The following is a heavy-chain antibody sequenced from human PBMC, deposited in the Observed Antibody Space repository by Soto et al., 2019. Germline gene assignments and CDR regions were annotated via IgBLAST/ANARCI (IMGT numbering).Heavy chain of an antibody. D-gene: IGHD3-3*01. CDR1: GGSISSSNW. J-gene: IGHJ5*02. CDR2: IYHSGST. Sequence: SETLSLTFAVSGGSISSSNWWSWVRQPPGKGLEWIGEIYHSGSTNYNPSLKSRVTISVDKSKNQFSLKLSSVTAADTAVYYCAREGIEATYYDFWSGYKRNWFDPWGQGTLVTVSS. V-gene: IGHV4-4*02. CDR3: AREGIEATYYDFWSGYKRNWFDP.